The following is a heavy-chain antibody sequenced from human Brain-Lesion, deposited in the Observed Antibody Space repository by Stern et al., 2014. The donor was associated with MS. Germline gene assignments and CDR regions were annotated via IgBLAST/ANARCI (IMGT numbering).Heavy chain of an antibody. J-gene: IGHJ4*02. V-gene: IGHV4-34*01. D-gene: IGHD2-21*01. CDR3: ARDVGGAFDY. CDR1: GGSFSGYY. Sequence: QVQLQQWGAGLLKPSETLSLTCGGYGGSFSGYYWTWIRQPPGKGLEWIGEINHSGMINYNPSLESRVTMSVDTSKHQLSLRLSSAAAADTAVYYCARDVGGAFDYWGQGTLVTVSS. CDR2: INHSGMI.